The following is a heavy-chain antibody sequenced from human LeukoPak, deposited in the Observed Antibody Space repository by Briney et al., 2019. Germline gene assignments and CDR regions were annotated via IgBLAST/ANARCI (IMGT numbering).Heavy chain of an antibody. V-gene: IGHV1-2*02. J-gene: IGHJ3*02. Sequence: GASVKVSCKASGYAFTGYYIYWVRQAPGRGLEWMGWINSNSGGTNYAQKFQGRVALTRDTSITTSYMDLSGLTSDDTAVYYCAKVQYLTLDAFDMWGRGTMVTVS. CDR3: AKVQYLTLDAFDM. CDR1: GYAFTGYY. CDR2: INSNSGGT. D-gene: IGHD2-21*02.